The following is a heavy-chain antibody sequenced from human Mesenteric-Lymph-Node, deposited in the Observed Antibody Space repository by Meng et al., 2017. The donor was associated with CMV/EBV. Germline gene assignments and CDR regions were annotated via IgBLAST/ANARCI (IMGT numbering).Heavy chain of an antibody. V-gene: IGHV3-48*03. D-gene: IGHD2-2*01. Sequence: GESLKISCAASGFTFSSYEMNWVRQAPGKGLEWVSYISSSGSTIYYADSVKSRFTISRDNAKNSLSLQMNSLRAEDTAVYYCARSHCTGTSCYLTHYYYGMDVWGQGTTVTVSS. J-gene: IGHJ6*02. CDR1: GFTFSSYE. CDR2: ISSSGSTI. CDR3: ARSHCTGTSCYLTHYYYGMDV.